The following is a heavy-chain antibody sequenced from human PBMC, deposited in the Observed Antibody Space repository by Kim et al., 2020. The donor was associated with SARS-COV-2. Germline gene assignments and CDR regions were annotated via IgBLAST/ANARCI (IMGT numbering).Heavy chain of an antibody. Sequence: GGSLRLSCAASGFNVSVNYMRWVRQAPGKGLEFVSILYSGGGTYYADSVKGRFTISRDSSKNTVFLQMNSLSAADTAVYYCANRSQRSPGWGQGTLVTVS. CDR1: GFNVSVNY. CDR2: LYSGGGT. J-gene: IGHJ4*02. V-gene: IGHV3-53*01. CDR3: ANRSQRSPG. D-gene: IGHD2-2*01.